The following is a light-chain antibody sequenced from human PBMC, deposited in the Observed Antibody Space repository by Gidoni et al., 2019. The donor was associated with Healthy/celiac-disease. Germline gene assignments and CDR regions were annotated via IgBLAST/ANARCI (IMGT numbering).Light chain of an antibody. V-gene: IGKV3D-11*01. CDR3: QQRSNWHYT. CDR1: QGVSSY. J-gene: IGKJ3*01. CDR2: DAS. Sequence: EIVLTQSPATLSLSPGERATLSCRASQGVSSYLAWYQQKPGQAPRLLIYDASNRATGIPARFSGSGPWTDFTLTISSLEPEDFAVYYCQQRSNWHYTFGPGTKVDIK.